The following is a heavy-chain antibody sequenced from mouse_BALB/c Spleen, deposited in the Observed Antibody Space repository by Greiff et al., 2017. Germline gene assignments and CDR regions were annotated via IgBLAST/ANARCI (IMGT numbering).Heavy chain of an antibody. CDR2: ILPGSGST. CDR3: ANYYGSSYAMDY. J-gene: IGHJ4*01. V-gene: IGHV1-9*01. CDR1: GYTFSSYW. Sequence: QVQLQQSGAELMKPGASVKISCKATGYTFSSYWIEWVKQRPGHGLEWIGEILPGSGSTNYNEKFKGKATFTADTSSNTAYMQLSSLTSEDSAAYYCANYYGSSYAMDYWGQGTSVTVSS. D-gene: IGHD1-1*01.